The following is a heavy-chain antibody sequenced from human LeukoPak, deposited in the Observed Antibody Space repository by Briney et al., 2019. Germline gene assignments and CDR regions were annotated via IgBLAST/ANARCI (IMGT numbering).Heavy chain of an antibody. J-gene: IGHJ6*03. CDR2: IYSGGST. V-gene: IGHV3-53*01. Sequence: GGSLRLSCAASGFTVSSSYMSWVRQAPGKGLEWVSLIYSGGSTYYADSVKGRFTISRDNSKNTLYLQMNTLRAEDTALYYCARGGGGDYNYYYYMDVWGKGTTVTVSS. D-gene: IGHD4-17*01. CDR3: ARGGGGDYNYYYYMDV. CDR1: GFTVSSSY.